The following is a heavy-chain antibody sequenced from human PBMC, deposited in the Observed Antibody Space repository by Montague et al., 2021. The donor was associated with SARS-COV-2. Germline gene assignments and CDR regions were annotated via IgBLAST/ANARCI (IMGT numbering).Heavy chain of an antibody. V-gene: IGHV4-34*01. CDR3: ARGWGYYDSSGYLLFDY. D-gene: IGHD3-22*01. J-gene: IGHJ4*02. CDR2: INHSGST. Sequence: SETLSLTCAVYGGSSSGYYWSWIRQPPGKGLEWIGEINHSGSTNYNPSLKSRVTISVDTSKNQFSLKLSSVTAADTAVYYCARGWGYYDSSGYLLFDYWGQGTLVTVSS. CDR1: GGSSSGYY.